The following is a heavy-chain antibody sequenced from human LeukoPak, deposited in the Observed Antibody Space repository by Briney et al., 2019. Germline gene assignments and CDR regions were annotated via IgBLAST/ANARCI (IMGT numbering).Heavy chain of an antibody. CDR3: AKDSDIVVVVTNFDY. Sequence: GGSLRLSCAGSGFTFSGYAMNWVRQAPGKGLEWVSGISGSGGSTNYADSVKGRFTISRDNSKNTLYLQMNSLRAEDTAVYYCAKDSDIVVVVTNFDYWGQGTLVTVSS. CDR2: ISGSGGST. J-gene: IGHJ4*02. D-gene: IGHD2-15*01. CDR1: GFTFSGYA. V-gene: IGHV3-23*01.